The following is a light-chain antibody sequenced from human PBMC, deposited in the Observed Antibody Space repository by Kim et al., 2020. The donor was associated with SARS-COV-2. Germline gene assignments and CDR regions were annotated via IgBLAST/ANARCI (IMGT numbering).Light chain of an antibody. CDR1: QSITSSY. Sequence: PGESATLPCRASQSITSSYLAWYQQKPGQAPRLLIYGASSRATGIPDRFSGSGSGTDYTLTISRLEPEDFAVYYCQQYGDSPTWTFGQGTKVDIK. CDR3: QQYGDSPTWT. CDR2: GAS. J-gene: IGKJ1*01. V-gene: IGKV3-20*01.